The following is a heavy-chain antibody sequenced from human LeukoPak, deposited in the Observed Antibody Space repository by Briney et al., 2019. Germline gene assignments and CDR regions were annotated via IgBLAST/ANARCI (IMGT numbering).Heavy chain of an antibody. CDR1: GYTFTSYG. J-gene: IGHJ4*02. V-gene: IGHV1-18*01. CDR3: ASFSEMATMVGGMNY. CDR2: ISAYNGNT. Sequence: ASVKVSCKASGYTFTSYGISWVRQAPGQGLEWMGWISAYNGNTNYAQKLQGRVTMTTDTSTSTAYMELRSLRSDDTAVYYCASFSEMATMVGGMNYWGQGTLVTVSS. D-gene: IGHD5-24*01.